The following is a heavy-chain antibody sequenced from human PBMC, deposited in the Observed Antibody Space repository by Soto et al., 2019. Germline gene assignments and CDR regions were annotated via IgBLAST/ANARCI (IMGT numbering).Heavy chain of an antibody. Sequence: QVQLVESGGGVVQSGRSLRLSCEASGFTFSTYGMHWVRQAPGKGLEWVALIWYDGSNEYYADSVKGRFTISKDNSKNTLYLQMICLSVEDAGVYYCARETNGRSFEIWGQGAMVTGST. CDR2: IWYDGSNE. J-gene: IGHJ3*02. D-gene: IGHD1-1*01. CDR3: ARETNGRSFEI. CDR1: GFTFSTYG. V-gene: IGHV3-33*01.